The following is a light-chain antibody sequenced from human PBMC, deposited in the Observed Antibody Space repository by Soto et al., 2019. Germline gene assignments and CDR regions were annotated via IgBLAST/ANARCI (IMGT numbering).Light chain of an antibody. CDR1: QSVSSHY. CDR2: ATS. CDR3: QQRQHWPPIT. Sequence: EIVLTQSPGTLSVSPGERATLSCRAIQSVSSHYLAWYQQRPGQAPKILMYATSNRVTGIPDRFGGSGSGTDFTLTISSLEPEDFAVYYCQQRQHWPPITFGQGTRLEIK. V-gene: IGKV3D-20*02. J-gene: IGKJ5*01.